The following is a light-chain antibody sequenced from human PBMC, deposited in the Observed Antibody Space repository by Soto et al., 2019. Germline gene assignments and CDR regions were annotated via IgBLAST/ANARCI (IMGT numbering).Light chain of an antibody. CDR2: DAS. CDR3: QQYNSYST. CDR1: QSISSW. J-gene: IGKJ2*01. Sequence: DIQMTQSPSTLSASVGDRVTITCRASQSISSWLAWYQQKPGKAPKLLIYDASSLESGVPSRFSGSGSGTESTLTIRSLQPDDFATYYCQQYNSYSTFGQGTKLDIK. V-gene: IGKV1-5*01.